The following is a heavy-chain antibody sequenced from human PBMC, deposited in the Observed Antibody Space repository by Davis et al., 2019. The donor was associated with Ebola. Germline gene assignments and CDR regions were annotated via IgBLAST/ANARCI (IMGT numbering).Heavy chain of an antibody. V-gene: IGHV3-7*03. D-gene: IGHD3-3*01. CDR2: IKQDGSEK. CDR1: GFTFSSYE. CDR3: ARALTIFGVVQGFDP. J-gene: IGHJ5*02. Sequence: GGSLRPSCAASGFTFSSYEMNWVRQAPGKGLEWVANIKQDGSEKYYVDSVKGRFTISRDNAKNSLYLQMNSLRAEDTALYYCARALTIFGVVQGFDPWGQGTLVTVSS.